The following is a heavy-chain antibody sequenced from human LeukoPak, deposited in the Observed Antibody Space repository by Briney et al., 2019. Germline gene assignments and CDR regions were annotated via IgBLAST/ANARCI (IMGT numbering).Heavy chain of an antibody. CDR2: INHSGST. CDR3: ARVAITIFGVVSRTFDP. CDR1: GGSFSGYY. J-gene: IGHJ5*02. D-gene: IGHD3-3*01. Sequence: SETLSLTCAVYGGSFSGYYWSWIRQPPGKGLEWIGEINHSGSTNYNPSLKSRVTISVDTSKNQFSLKLSSVTAADTAVYYCARVAITIFGVVSRTFDPWGQGTLVTVSS. V-gene: IGHV4-34*01.